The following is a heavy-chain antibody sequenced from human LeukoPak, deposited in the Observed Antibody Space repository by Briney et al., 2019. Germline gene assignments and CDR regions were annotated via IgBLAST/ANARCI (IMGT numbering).Heavy chain of an antibody. CDR2: VNANGINT. CDR1: GFAFNFYA. Sequence: GGSLRLSCAASGFAFNFYAMTWIRRAPGKGLQWLSTVNANGINTYYADSVRGRFTISRDNSKNTLCLQLNNLRAEDTAIYYCAKPISGGLAVSGDWFDPWGQGTLVTVSS. V-gene: IGHV3-23*01. J-gene: IGHJ5*02. D-gene: IGHD6-19*01. CDR3: AKPISGGLAVSGDWFDP.